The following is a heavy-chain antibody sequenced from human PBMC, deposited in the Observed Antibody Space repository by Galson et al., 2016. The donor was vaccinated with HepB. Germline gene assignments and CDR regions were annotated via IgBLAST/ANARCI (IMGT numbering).Heavy chain of an antibody. CDR1: NGPISGSGSY. Sequence: SETLSLTCTVSNGPISGSGSYWAWIRQSPGKGLEWIGTIDYSGSTSYSASLKSRATMSMDMSRTQFILKVTSVTAADTAVYYCAREFSEWLGADEQRSFDYWGQGRLVTVSS. D-gene: IGHD3-3*01. CDR2: IDYSGST. CDR3: AREFSEWLGADEQRSFDY. V-gene: IGHV4-39*06. J-gene: IGHJ4*02.